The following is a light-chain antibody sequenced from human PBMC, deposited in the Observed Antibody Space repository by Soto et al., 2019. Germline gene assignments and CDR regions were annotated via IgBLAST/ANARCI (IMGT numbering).Light chain of an antibody. CDR1: QSISSW. Sequence: DIQMTQSPSTLSASVGDRVTITCRASQSISSWLAWYQQKPGKAPKLLIYKASSLESGVPSRFSGSGSGTEFNLTISSLQPDHFAAYYCQQYNSYPTTFGQGTKVEIK. J-gene: IGKJ1*01. CDR2: KAS. CDR3: QQYNSYPTT. V-gene: IGKV1-5*03.